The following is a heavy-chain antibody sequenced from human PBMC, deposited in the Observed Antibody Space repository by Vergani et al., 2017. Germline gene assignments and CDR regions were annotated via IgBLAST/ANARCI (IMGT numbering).Heavy chain of an antibody. Sequence: EVQMVESGGGLVKPGGSLRLSCVASGFTFSHYSMNWVRQGPGKGLEWVSSISGNNDDVYYADTVKGRFTISRDNAKNSLYLDMSSLRAEATSVYYCVIDVRVSRTWGQGTLVAVSS. J-gene: IGHJ5*02. CDR1: GFTFSHYS. CDR3: VIDVRVSRT. CDR2: ISGNNDDV. V-gene: IGHV3-21*01.